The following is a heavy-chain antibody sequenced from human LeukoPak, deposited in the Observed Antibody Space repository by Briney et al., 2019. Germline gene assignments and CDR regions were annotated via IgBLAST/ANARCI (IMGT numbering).Heavy chain of an antibody. CDR2: ISSSSSYI. CDR3: ARALVLLWFGEEDYGMDV. V-gene: IGHV3-21*01. D-gene: IGHD3-10*01. Sequence: GGSLRLSCAASGFTFSSYSMNWVRQARGKGLEWVSSISSSSSYIYYADSVKGRFTISRDNAKNSLYLQMNSLRAEDTAVYYCARALVLLWFGEEDYGMDVWGQGTTVTVSS. J-gene: IGHJ6*02. CDR1: GFTFSSYS.